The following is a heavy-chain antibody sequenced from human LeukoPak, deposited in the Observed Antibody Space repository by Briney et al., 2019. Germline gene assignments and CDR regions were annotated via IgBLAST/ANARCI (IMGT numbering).Heavy chain of an antibody. CDR3: ASLMVVTATRTALDFDY. V-gene: IGHV4-39*01. CDR2: IHYSGST. J-gene: IGHJ4*02. D-gene: IGHD2-15*01. Sequence: SETLSLTCTVSGGSISSTNYYSGWIRQPPGKGLEWLGRIHYSGSTYYNPSLKSRVTISVDTSKNRFSLRLSSVTAADTAVYYCASLMVVTATRTALDFDYWGQGTLVTVSS. CDR1: GGSISSTNYY.